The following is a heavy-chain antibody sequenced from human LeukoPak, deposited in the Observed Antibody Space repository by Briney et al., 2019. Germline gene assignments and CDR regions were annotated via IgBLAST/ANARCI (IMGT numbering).Heavy chain of an antibody. CDR3: ARVKRSATVTPGGYYYYMDV. CDR2: MYYSGST. CDR1: GGSISSFY. Sequence: SETLSLTCTVSGGSISSFYWSWIRQPPGKGLGWIGYMYYSGSTNYNPSLKSRVTISVDTSTNQFSLKLSSVTAADTAVYYCARVKRSATVTPGGYYYYMDVWGKGTTVTVSS. D-gene: IGHD4-17*01. J-gene: IGHJ6*03. V-gene: IGHV4-59*01.